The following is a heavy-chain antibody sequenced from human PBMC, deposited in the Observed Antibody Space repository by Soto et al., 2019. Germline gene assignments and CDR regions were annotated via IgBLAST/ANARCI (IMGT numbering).Heavy chain of an antibody. CDR2: ISSGSVHI. D-gene: IGHD1-1*01. CDR3: ARYDAFKAFDL. Sequence: EVELVESGGGLVKPGGSLRLSCAASGFTFNSYSVDWVRQAPGKGLEWVASISSGSVHIDFADSVKGRFTISRDEVTNSVSLQMDSLRVEDTGIYYCARYDAFKAFDLWGQGTMVTVSS. J-gene: IGHJ3*01. V-gene: IGHV3-21*02. CDR1: GFTFNSYS.